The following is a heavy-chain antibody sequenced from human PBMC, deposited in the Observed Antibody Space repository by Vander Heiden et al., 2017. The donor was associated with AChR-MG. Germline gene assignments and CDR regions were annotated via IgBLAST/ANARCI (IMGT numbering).Heavy chain of an antibody. D-gene: IGHD3-10*01. Sequence: QVQLQESRPGLVKPSQTLSLTCTVSGCSISSGGYYWSWIRQHPGKGLEWIGYIYYSGSTYYNPSLKSRVTISVDTSKNQFSLKLSSVTAADTAVYYCARDRSYYGSGPRPYYYGMDVWGQGTTVTVSS. CDR2: IYYSGST. J-gene: IGHJ6*02. CDR3: ARDRSYYGSGPRPYYYGMDV. CDR1: GCSISSGGYY. V-gene: IGHV4-31*03.